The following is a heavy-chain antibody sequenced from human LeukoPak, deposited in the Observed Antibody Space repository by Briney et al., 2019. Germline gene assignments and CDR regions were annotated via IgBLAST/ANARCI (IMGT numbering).Heavy chain of an antibody. V-gene: IGHV3-23*01. CDR2: IFPSGGEI. J-gene: IGHJ4*02. Sequence: GRSLRLSCAVSGFTFSIFAMIWVRHPPRKGREWVSSIFPSGGEIHYADSVGGRLTISRDNSKNTLSLQMNSVRAEDTAIYYCARETRVRWTDYWGQGILVTVSS. CDR3: ARETRVRWTDY. D-gene: IGHD5-24*01. CDR1: GFTFSIFA.